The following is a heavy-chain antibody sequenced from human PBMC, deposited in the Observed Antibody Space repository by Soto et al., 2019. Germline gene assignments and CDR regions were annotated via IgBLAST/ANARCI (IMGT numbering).Heavy chain of an antibody. CDR2: IYYSGST. CDR1: GGSISSYY. CDR3: ARAGYSSGWHHYYFDY. D-gene: IGHD6-19*01. J-gene: IGHJ4*02. Sequence: SETLSLTCTVSGGSISSYYWSWIRQPPGKGLEWIGYIYYSGSTNYNPSLKSRVTISVDTSKNQFSLKLSSVTAADTAVYYCARAGYSSGWHHYYFDYWGQGTLVTVSS. V-gene: IGHV4-59*08.